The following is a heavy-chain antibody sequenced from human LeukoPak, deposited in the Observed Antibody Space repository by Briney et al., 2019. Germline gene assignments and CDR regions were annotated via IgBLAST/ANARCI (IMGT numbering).Heavy chain of an antibody. CDR2: ISYDGSNK. Sequence: GGTLRLSCAASGFTFNSYGMHWVPEAPGKGLECGTVISYDGSNKYYADSVKGRFTISRDNSKNTLYLQMNSLRAEDTAVYYCAKDRFTDVDKGPFDYWGQGTLVTVSS. CDR1: GFTFNSYG. J-gene: IGHJ4*02. CDR3: AKDRFTDVDKGPFDY. D-gene: IGHD5-12*01. V-gene: IGHV3-30*18.